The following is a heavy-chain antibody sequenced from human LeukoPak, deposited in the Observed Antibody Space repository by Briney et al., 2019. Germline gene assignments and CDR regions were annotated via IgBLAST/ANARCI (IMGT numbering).Heavy chain of an antibody. CDR2: ISAYNGNT. Sequence: GASVKVSCKASGYTFTSYGISWVRQAPGQGLEWMGWISAYNGNTNYAQKLQGRVTMTTDTSTSTAYMELRSLRSDDTAVYYCARVGLGYCSGGSCYSGFDYWGQGTLATVSS. CDR3: ARVGLGYCSGGSCYSGFDY. CDR1: GYTFTSYG. V-gene: IGHV1-18*01. J-gene: IGHJ4*02. D-gene: IGHD2-15*01.